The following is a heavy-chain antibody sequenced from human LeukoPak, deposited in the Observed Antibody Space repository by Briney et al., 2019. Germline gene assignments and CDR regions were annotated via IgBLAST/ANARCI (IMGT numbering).Heavy chain of an antibody. CDR3: ARERGYGGFH. V-gene: IGHV3-74*01. D-gene: IGHD5-12*01. J-gene: IGHJ4*02. Sequence: GGSLRLSCAASGFTLNTYWMHWVRQTTGKGLVWVSRMNDDGSDTTYADSVRGRFTISRDNAKNTLYLQMNRLRAEDTAVYYCARERGYGGFHWGEGTLVTVSS. CDR1: GFTLNTYW. CDR2: MNDDGSDT.